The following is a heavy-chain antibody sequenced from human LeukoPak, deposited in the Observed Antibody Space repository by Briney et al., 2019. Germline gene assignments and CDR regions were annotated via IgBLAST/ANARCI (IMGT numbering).Heavy chain of an antibody. CDR2: VYCSGTT. J-gene: IGHJ4*02. V-gene: IGHV4-59*11. D-gene: IGHD2-2*01. CDR3: ARDSGKCTTTSCSDYLDL. Sequence: SETLSLTCTVSGGSISNHYWTWIRQSPGKGLEWIGFVYCSGTTHYNPSLESRVTISVDVSKNQFSLKLDSVTTADTAVYYCARDSGKCTTTSCSDYLDLWGQGTLVTVSS. CDR1: GGSISNHY.